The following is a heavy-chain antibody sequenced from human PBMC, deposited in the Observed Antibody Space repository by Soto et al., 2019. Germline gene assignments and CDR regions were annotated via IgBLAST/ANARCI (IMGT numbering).Heavy chain of an antibody. J-gene: IGHJ6*03. V-gene: IGHV4-31*03. CDR2: IHYSGRT. Sequence: QVQLQESGPGLVKPSQTLSLTCTVSGGPISSGGYYWTWVRHPPGKGLEWIGYIHYSGRTFYNPSLESRVIISLDTSENQFSLKLTSVTAADTAVYYCARFSPPGYYYMDVWGKGTSVTVAS. CDR3: ARFSPPGYYYMDV. CDR1: GGPISSGGYY.